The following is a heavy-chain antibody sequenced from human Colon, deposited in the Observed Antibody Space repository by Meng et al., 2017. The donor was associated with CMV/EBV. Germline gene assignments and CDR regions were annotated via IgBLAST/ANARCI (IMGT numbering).Heavy chain of an antibody. CDR3: ARAGYTSTSGWLGVDP. CDR2: ISHTGST. J-gene: IGHJ5*02. CDR1: GGSFSGYY. Sequence: SETLSLTCAVSGGSFSGYYWTWIRQPPGKGLEWIGEISHTGSTNSNPSLKGRLTISVDTSKNQFSLRLTSVTAADTAVYYCARAGYTSTSGWLGVDPWGQGTLVTVSS. V-gene: IGHV4-34*01. D-gene: IGHD6-19*01.